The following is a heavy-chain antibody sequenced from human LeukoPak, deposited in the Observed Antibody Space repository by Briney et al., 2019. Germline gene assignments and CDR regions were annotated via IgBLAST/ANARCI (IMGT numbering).Heavy chain of an antibody. V-gene: IGHV4-61*02. CDR3: ARYDCSSTSCYADY. CDR2: IYTSGST. CDR1: GGSISSGSYY. J-gene: IGHJ4*02. Sequence: SQTLSLTCTVSGGSISSGSYYWSWIRQPAGKGLEWIGRIYTSGSTNYNPSLKSRVTISVDTSKNQFSLKLSSVTAADTAVYYCARYDCSSTSCYADYWGQGTLVTVSS. D-gene: IGHD2-2*01.